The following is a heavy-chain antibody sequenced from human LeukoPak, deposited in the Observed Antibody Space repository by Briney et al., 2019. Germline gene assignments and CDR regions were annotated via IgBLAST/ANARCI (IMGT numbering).Heavy chain of an antibody. Sequence: GRSLRLSCPASGFTFNSYAMHWVRQAPGKGLEWVALISYDGSDKYYADSVKGRFTISRDNSKNTLYLQMNSLRAEDTAVYYCARGRAYYDGSGYYPDFDYWGQGTLVTVSS. D-gene: IGHD3-22*01. CDR3: ARGRAYYDGSGYYPDFDY. J-gene: IGHJ4*02. CDR2: ISYDGSDK. V-gene: IGHV3-30-3*01. CDR1: GFTFNSYA.